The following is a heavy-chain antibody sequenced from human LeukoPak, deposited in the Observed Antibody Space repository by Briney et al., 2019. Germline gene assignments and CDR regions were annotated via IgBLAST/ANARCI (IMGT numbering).Heavy chain of an antibody. CDR3: ARDGYSGSYYNYFDY. V-gene: IGHV4-4*07. D-gene: IGHD1-26*01. CDR2: IYTSGST. CDR1: GGSISSYY. J-gene: IGHJ4*02. Sequence: PSETLSLTCTVSGGSISSYYWSWIRQPARKGLEWIGRIYTSGSTNYNPSLKSRVTMSVDTSKNQFSLKLSSVTAADTAVYYCARDGYSGSYYNYFDYWGQGTLVTVSS.